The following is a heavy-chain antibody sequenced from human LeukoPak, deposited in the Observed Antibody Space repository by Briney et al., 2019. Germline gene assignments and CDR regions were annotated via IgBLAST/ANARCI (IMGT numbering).Heavy chain of an antibody. V-gene: IGHV4-34*01. CDR2: INHSGST. Sequence: SETLSLTCAVYGGSLRVYSWSWIRQPPGKGLEWIGEINHSGSTNYNPSLKSRVTISVGTSKNQFSLKLSSVTAADTAVYYCARRASSYPYYDFWSGRYYYMDVWGKGTTVTVS. CDR3: ARRASSYPYYDFWSGRYYYMDV. J-gene: IGHJ6*03. CDR1: GGSLRVYS. D-gene: IGHD3-3*01.